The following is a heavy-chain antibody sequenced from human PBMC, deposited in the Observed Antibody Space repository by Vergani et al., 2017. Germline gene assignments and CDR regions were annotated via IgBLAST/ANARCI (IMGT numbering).Heavy chain of an antibody. CDR3: TTDQTRYSGSYKVYYFDY. J-gene: IGHJ4*02. Sequence: EVQLVESGGGLVKPGGSLRLSCAASGFTFSNAWMSWVRQAPGRGLEWVGRIKSKTDGGTTDYAAPVKGRFTISRDDSKNTRYLQMNSLKTEDTAVYYCTTDQTRYSGSYKVYYFDYWGQGTLVTVSS. D-gene: IGHD1-26*01. V-gene: IGHV3-15*01. CDR1: GFTFSNAW. CDR2: IKSKTDGGTT.